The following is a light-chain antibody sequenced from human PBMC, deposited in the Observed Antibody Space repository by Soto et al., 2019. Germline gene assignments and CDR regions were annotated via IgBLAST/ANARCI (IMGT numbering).Light chain of an antibody. V-gene: IGKV1-6*01. CDR2: AAS. CDR1: QGIRND. CDR3: LQDYNYSWT. Sequence: AIQMTQSPSSQSASVGDRVTITCRASQGIRNDLGWYQQKPGKAPKLLIYAASSLQSGVPSRFSGSGSGTDFTLTISSLQPEDFATYYCLQDYNYSWTFGQGTKVDIK. J-gene: IGKJ1*01.